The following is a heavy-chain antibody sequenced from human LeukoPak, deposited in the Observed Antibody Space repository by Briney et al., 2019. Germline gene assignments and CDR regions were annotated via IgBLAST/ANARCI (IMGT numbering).Heavy chain of an antibody. J-gene: IGHJ4*02. CDR2: INWNGGST. V-gene: IGHV3-20*04. CDR3: ARDGTTIGDDYFPN. CDR1: GFKFDDYG. D-gene: IGHD2/OR15-2a*01. Sequence: GGSLRLSCAGSGFKFDDYGMNWVRQVPGKGLEWISAINWNGGSTHYADSVGGRFTISRDNARNSMFLHMNSLRAEDTALYFCARDGTTIGDDYFPNWGQGILVTVSS.